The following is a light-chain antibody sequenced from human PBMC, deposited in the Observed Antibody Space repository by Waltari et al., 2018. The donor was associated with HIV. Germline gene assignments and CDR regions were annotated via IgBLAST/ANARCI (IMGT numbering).Light chain of an antibody. V-gene: IGLV2-14*03. CDR1: SSDVGGYNY. CDR2: DVN. J-gene: IGLJ3*02. Sequence: QSALTQPASVSGSPGQSITISCTGTSSDVGGYNYVSWYQRQPGKAPKLMINDVNNRPSGVSNRFSGSKSGNTASLTISGLQAEDEADYYCSSYTSSSTRVFGGGTKVTVL. CDR3: SSYTSSSTRV.